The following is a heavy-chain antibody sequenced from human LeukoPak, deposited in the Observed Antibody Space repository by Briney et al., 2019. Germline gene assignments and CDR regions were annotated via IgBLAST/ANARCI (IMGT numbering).Heavy chain of an antibody. CDR2: IYISGTT. CDR3: ARGSGWLHF. J-gene: IGHJ4*02. V-gene: IGHV4-4*07. D-gene: IGHD6-19*01. CDR1: GTSISSYY. Sequence: PSETLSLTCTVSGTSISSYYWSWIRQPAGKGLEWIGRIYISGTTNYNPSLESRVTMSLDTSKNQCSLKLTSVIAADTAVYYCARGSGWLHFWGRGTLITVSS.